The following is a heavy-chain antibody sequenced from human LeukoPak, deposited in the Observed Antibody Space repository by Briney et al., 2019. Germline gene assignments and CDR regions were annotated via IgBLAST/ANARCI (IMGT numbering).Heavy chain of an antibody. D-gene: IGHD3-22*01. CDR3: AKDYDSSGYYFNWFDP. Sequence: PGGSLRLSCAASGITFSSYAMSWVRQAPGKGLEWVSAISGSGGSTYYADSVKGRFTISRDNSKHTLYLQMNSLRAEDTAVYYCAKDYDSSGYYFNWFDPWGQGTLVTVSS. J-gene: IGHJ5*02. CDR2: ISGSGGST. V-gene: IGHV3-23*01. CDR1: GITFSSYA.